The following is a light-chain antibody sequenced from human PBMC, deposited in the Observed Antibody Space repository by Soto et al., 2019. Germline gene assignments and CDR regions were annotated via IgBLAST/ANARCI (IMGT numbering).Light chain of an antibody. J-gene: IGKJ4*01. Sequence: DIVMTQSPDSLAVSLGERAAINCKSSQSLFYSSNNKNYLAWYQQKPGQPPKLLIYWASTRRSGVPDRFSGSGSGTDFALTISSLQAEDVAVYYCQQYYSTLALTFGGGTKVEI. CDR1: QSLFYSSNNKNY. V-gene: IGKV4-1*01. CDR3: QQYYSTLALT. CDR2: WAS.